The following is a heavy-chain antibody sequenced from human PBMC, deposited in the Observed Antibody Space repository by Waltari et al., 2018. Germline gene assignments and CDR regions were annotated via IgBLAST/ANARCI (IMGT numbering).Heavy chain of an antibody. CDR1: GYTCTTYT. J-gene: IGHJ4*02. D-gene: IGHD3-10*01. CDR2: INTLTGNA. V-gene: IGHV1-18*01. Sequence: QVHLVQSGAEMKKPGAPVSVSCKASGYTCTTYTIIWVRQAPGQGLEWMGWINTLTGNADYAKNLQGRVTMTADTSTNTAYMELSNLRSDDSAVYYCGRVGVQSGADYCGQGTLVTVSS. CDR3: GRVGVQSGADY.